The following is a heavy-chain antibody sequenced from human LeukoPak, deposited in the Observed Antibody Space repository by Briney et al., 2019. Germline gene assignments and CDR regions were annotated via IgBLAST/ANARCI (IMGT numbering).Heavy chain of an antibody. V-gene: IGHV4-34*01. J-gene: IGHJ3*02. D-gene: IGHD2-21*01. Sequence: SETLSLTCSVYGGSFSDYFWGWIRQAPGEGLEWIGEINEGGSTNYNPAFMTRVVVTVDRSKNDFSLTMNFVTAADTAVYYCARFSKITRGDWGDAFDIWGRGTTVIVSS. CDR1: GGSFSDYF. CDR2: INEGGST. CDR3: ARFSKITRGDWGDAFDI.